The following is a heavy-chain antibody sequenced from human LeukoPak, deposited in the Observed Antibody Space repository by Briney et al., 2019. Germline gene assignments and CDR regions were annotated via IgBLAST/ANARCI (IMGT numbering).Heavy chain of an antibody. CDR1: GGSISNYY. Sequence: PSETLSLTCTVSGGSISNYYRNWIRQPAGKGLEWIGRISSSGSANYNPSLKSRVTLSVDTSKNQLSLILNSVTAADTAVFYCATEPTRTPYYYMDVWGTGTTVIVSS. V-gene: IGHV4-4*07. CDR3: ATEPTRTPYYYMDV. CDR2: ISSSGSA. J-gene: IGHJ6*03. D-gene: IGHD1-1*01.